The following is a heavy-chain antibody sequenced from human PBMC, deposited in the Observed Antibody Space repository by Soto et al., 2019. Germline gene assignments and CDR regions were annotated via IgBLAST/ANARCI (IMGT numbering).Heavy chain of an antibody. CDR3: VRIGCTSGNCSPSMPAFDI. CDR1: GCSMSSCY. Sequence: PSETLSLTCTVSGCSMSSCYWSWIRQPPGGGLEWIAYIYYSGGTDYNPSLKSRVTISVDTSKNQFSLRLSSVTAADTAVYYCVRIGCTSGNCSPSMPAFDIWGQGTAVPVS. J-gene: IGHJ3*02. V-gene: IGHV4-59*08. D-gene: IGHD2-8*01. CDR2: IYYSGGT.